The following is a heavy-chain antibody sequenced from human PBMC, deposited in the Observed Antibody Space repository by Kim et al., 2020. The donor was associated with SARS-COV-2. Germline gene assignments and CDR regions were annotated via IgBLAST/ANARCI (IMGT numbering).Heavy chain of an antibody. V-gene: IGHV4-31*03. CDR2: IYYSGST. CDR1: GGSISSGGYY. CDR3: ARVDCGGDCYPPYYFDY. D-gene: IGHD2-21*02. J-gene: IGHJ4*02. Sequence: SETLSLTCTVSGGSISSGGYYWSWIRQHPGKGLEWIGYIYYSGSTYYNPSLKSRVTISVDTSKNQFSLKLSSVTAADTVVYYCARVDCGGDCYPPYYFDYWGQGTLVTVSS.